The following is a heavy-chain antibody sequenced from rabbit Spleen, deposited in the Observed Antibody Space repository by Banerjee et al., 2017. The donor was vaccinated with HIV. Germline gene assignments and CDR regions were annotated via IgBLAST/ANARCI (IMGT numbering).Heavy chain of an antibody. V-gene: IGHV1S40*01. CDR3: ARDPSSIFSSYGMDL. Sequence: QSLEESGGDLVKPGASLTLTCTASGFTISSSYWICWVRQAPGKGLEWIACIYAGSSGTTYYASWAKGRFTISKTSSTTVTLQMTSLTAADTATYFCARDPSSIFSSYGMDLWGPGTLVTVS. CDR2: IYAGSSGTT. J-gene: IGHJ6*01. D-gene: IGHD1-1*01. CDR1: GFTISSSYW.